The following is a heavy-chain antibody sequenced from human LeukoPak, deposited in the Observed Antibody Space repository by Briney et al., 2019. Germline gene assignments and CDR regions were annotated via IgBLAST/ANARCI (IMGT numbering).Heavy chain of an antibody. D-gene: IGHD3-9*01. J-gene: IGHJ4*02. CDR1: GFTFSNYG. CDR3: AKSMDILTVYLWSLDY. Sequence: GGSLRLSCTASGFTFSNYGMHWVRQAPGKGQEWVAFIRYDGSNKYYADSVKGRFTISRDNSKNTMYLQMNSLRAEDTAVYYCAKSMDILTVYLWSLDYWGQGPLVTVSS. V-gene: IGHV3-30*02. CDR2: IRYDGSNK.